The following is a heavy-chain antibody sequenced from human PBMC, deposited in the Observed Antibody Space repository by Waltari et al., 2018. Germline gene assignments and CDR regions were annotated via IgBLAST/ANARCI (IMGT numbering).Heavy chain of an antibody. Sequence: QVQLVQSGAEVKKPVASVTVSCKVSVYTLTYLSLHWVRTAPGTGLAWMGGFDPEDGETIYAQKFQGRVTMTEDKSTDTAYMELSSLRSEDTAVYYCATERTTMVRGAPGYYYYMDVWGKWTTVTVSS. CDR3: ATERTTMVRGAPGYYYYMDV. V-gene: IGHV1-24*01. J-gene: IGHJ6*03. D-gene: IGHD3-10*01. CDR1: VYTLTYLS. CDR2: FDPEDGET.